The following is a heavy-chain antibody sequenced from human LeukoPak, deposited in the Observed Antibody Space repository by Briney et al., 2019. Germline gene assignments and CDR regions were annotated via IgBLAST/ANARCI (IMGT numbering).Heavy chain of an antibody. J-gene: IGHJ3*02. CDR1: GFTFDDYA. CDR2: ISWNSGSI. CDR3: AKDMSPSTSEAFDI. D-gene: IGHD5/OR15-5a*01. Sequence: GRSLRLSCAASGFTFDDYAMHWVRQAPGKGLEWVSGISWNSGSIGYADSVKGRFTISRDNAKNSLYLQMNSLRAEDMALYYCAKDMSPSTSEAFDIWGQGTMVTVSS. V-gene: IGHV3-9*03.